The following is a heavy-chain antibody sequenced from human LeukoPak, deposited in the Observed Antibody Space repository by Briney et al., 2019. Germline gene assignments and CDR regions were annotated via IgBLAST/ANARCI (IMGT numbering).Heavy chain of an antibody. CDR3: ARCIPAAGGNRFDP. D-gene: IGHD6-13*01. CDR1: GGYVTSYY. V-gene: IGHV4-59*08. CDR2: MYHSGSF. J-gene: IGHJ5*02. Sequence: KPSETLSLTCTVSGGYVTSYYWSCIRQSPGKGLEWIGYMYHSGSFNYSPSLKSRVTISIDTSKNQFSLKLTSVTAADTAVYYCARCIPAAGGNRFDPWGQGTLVTVSS.